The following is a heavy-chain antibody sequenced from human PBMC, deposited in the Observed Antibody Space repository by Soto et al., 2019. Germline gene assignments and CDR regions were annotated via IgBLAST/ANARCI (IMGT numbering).Heavy chain of an antibody. CDR1: GFTFSDYA. CDR2: IIASGTYS. D-gene: IGHD4-17*01. Sequence: QLLESGGGLVQPGGSLRLSCAASGFTFSDYAMTWVRQAPGKGLEWVSGIIASGTYSKYADSVNGRFTISRDNATNTLYLQMNGLRVEDTAVYFCAKDPNGDYIGAFDFWGQGTMVTVSS. CDR3: AKDPNGDYIGAFDF. J-gene: IGHJ3*01. V-gene: IGHV3-23*01.